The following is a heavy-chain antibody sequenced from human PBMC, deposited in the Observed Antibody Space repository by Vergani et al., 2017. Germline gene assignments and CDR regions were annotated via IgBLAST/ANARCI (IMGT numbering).Heavy chain of an antibody. Sequence: QVQLVQSGAEVKRPGASVKVSCKPSGYSFISQGLSWVRQAPGQGLEWMGRISVHNGDTNYAQKFRGRVTMTTDTSTNTAYMELTSLRSDDTAVYFCGTAGSYFESSDYTYWGQGTLVTVSS. CDR3: GTAGSYFESSDYTY. V-gene: IGHV1-18*01. CDR2: ISVHNGDT. D-gene: IGHD3-22*01. CDR1: GYSFISQG. J-gene: IGHJ4*02.